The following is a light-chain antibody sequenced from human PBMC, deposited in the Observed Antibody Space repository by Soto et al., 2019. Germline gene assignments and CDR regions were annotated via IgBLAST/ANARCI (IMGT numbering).Light chain of an antibody. CDR2: KVS. CDR3: KHSACRRT. CDR1: HRLVYSDGNTY. Sequence: MSLSPPSLPVTIGQPTSISCISSHRLVYSDGNTYVNWCQQRPGQSPRRLIYKVSNRDCGVPDRFSGSGSGDDITLNSSREEAEDVGFYYCKHSACRRTFGGGTKVDI. V-gene: IGKV2-30*01. J-gene: IGKJ4*02.